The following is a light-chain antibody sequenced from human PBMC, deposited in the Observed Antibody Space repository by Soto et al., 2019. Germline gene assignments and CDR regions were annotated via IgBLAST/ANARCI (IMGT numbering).Light chain of an antibody. CDR2: AAS. J-gene: IGKJ1*01. Sequence: DIQMTQSPSSLSASVGDRVTITCRASQDLSNYLAWYQQKPGKVPKLLIYAASTLHSVVPSRFSGSGSGTDFTLTISGLQPEDVANYYCQNYNGAPLPFGQGTKVEIE. CDR3: QNYNGAPLP. V-gene: IGKV1-27*01. CDR1: QDLSNY.